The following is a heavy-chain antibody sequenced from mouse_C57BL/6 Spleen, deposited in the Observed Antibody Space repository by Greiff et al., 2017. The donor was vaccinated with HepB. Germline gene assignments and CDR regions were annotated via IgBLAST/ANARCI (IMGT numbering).Heavy chain of an antibody. Sequence: QVQLQQSGAELARPGASVKLSCKASGYTFTSYGISWVKQSTGQGLEWIGEIYPRSGNTYYNEKFKGKATLTADKSSSTTYMELRSLTTENSAVYICAKREGYAMDYWSQGTSVTVAS. J-gene: IGHJ4*01. CDR2: IYPRSGNT. V-gene: IGHV1-81*01. CDR3: AKREGYAMDY. CDR1: GYTFTSYG.